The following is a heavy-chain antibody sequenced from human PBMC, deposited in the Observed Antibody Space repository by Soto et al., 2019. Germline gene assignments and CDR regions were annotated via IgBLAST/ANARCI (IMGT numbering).Heavy chain of an antibody. CDR2: INAGNGNT. CDR3: ARVGYYDFWSGYPYYYGMDV. J-gene: IGHJ6*02. CDR1: GYTFTSYA. Sequence: ASVKVSCKASGYTFTSYAMHWVRQAPGQRLEWMGWINAGNGNTKYSQKFQGRVTITRDTSASTAYMELSSLRSEDTAVYYCARVGYYDFWSGYPYYYGMDVWGQGTTVTAP. V-gene: IGHV1-3*01. D-gene: IGHD3-3*01.